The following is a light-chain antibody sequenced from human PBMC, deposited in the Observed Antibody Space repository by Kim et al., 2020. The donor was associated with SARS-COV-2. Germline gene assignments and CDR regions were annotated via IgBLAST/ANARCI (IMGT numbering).Light chain of an antibody. Sequence: QSVLTQPPSASGTPGQRVTISCSGSTSNIGSSTVNWYQHLPGTAPKLVIYTNDQRPSGVPDRFSGSKSGTSASLAISGLQSEDEADYYCAGWDDRLNGLVFGGGTKLTVL. J-gene: IGLJ3*02. CDR1: TSNIGSST. V-gene: IGLV1-44*01. CDR2: TND. CDR3: AGWDDRLNGLV.